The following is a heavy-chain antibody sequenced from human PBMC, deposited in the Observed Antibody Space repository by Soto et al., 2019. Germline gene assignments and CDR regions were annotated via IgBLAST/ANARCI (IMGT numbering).Heavy chain of an antibody. Sequence: QVQLQESGPGLVKPSETLSLTCTVSGGSISSYYWSWIRQPRGKGLEWIGYIYSSGGTNYNTSLKGRVNKSVDTSTSQFSLKLSPVTAADTAVSYCASLPPSSYSFPYYYYYGRDVGGQGTTVTVSS. V-gene: IGHV4-59*01. CDR1: GGSISSYY. D-gene: IGHD5-18*01. J-gene: IGHJ6*02. CDR2: IYSSGGT. CDR3: ASLPPSSYSFPYYYYYGRDV.